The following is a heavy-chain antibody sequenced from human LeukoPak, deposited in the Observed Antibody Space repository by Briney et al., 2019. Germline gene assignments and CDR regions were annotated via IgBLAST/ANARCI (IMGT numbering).Heavy chain of an antibody. CDR2: ISSSSSYI. J-gene: IGHJ5*02. D-gene: IGHD5-18*01. V-gene: IGHV3-21*01. Sequence: GGSLRLSCAASGFTLSGYSMNWVRQAPGKGLEWVSSISSSSSYIYYSDSVKGRFTISRDNAKNSMYLQMNSLRAEDTAVYYCARPPRGIQLWSRGAWFDPWGQGTLVTVSS. CDR3: ARPPRGIQLWSRGAWFDP. CDR1: GFTLSGYS.